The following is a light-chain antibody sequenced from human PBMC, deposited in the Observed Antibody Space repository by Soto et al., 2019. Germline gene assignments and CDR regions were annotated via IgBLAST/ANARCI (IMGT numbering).Light chain of an antibody. Sequence: EIVMTQSPATLSVSPGERASLSCRASQSVSTNLAWYQQKPAQAPRLLIYGASTRATGIPARFSGSGSGTEFTLTISSLQSEDSAVYYCQQYNNWPPTFGQGTRLEIK. CDR1: QSVSTN. CDR2: GAS. J-gene: IGKJ5*01. CDR3: QQYNNWPPT. V-gene: IGKV3-15*01.